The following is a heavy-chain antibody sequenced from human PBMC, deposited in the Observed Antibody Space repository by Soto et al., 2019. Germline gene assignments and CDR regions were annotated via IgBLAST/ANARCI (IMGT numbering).Heavy chain of an antibody. V-gene: IGHV3-30*18. Sequence: VQLVESGGGVVQPGRSLRLSCAASGFTFSDYAMHWVRQAPGKGLEGVAVVSHDGRNTHYADSVKGRFTISRESSKNTVSLEMTSLRAEETAVYYCAKGGRQWLVTSDFNYWGQGALVTVSS. D-gene: IGHD6-19*01. CDR3: AKGGRQWLVTSDFNY. CDR1: GFTFSDYA. J-gene: IGHJ4*02. CDR2: VSHDGRNT.